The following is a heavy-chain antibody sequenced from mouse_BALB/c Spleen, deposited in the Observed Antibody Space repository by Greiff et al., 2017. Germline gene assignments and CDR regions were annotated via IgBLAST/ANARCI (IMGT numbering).Heavy chain of an antibody. CDR3: VRHRTGTSCGFAY. Sequence: EVQRVESGGGLVQPKGSLKLSCAASGFTFNTYAMNWVRQAPGKGLEWVARIRSKSNNYATYYADSVKDRFTISRDDSQSMLYLQMNNLKTEDTAMYDCVRHRTGTSCGFAYWGQGTLVTVAA. D-gene: IGHD4-1*01. J-gene: IGHJ3*01. V-gene: IGHV10-1*02. CDR2: IRSKSNNYAT. CDR1: GFTFNTYA.